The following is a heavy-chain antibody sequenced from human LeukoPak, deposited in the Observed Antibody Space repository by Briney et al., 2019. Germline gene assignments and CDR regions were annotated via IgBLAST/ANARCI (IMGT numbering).Heavy chain of an antibody. J-gene: IGHJ5*02. D-gene: IGHD3-10*01. CDR3: ARDDYRGVTNFDP. CDR2: ISYTGST. Sequence: SETLSVTCTVSGGSISPYFWSWFRQPQGKGLEWIGYISYTGSTIYSPSLKSRVTISVDTSKNQFSLQLTSVTAADTAVYYCARDDYRGVTNFDPWGQGTLVTVSS. V-gene: IGHV4-59*01. CDR1: GGSISPYF.